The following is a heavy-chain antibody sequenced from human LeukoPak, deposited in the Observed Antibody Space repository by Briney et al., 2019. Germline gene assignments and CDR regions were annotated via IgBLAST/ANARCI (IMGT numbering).Heavy chain of an antibody. CDR1: GYSFTSYW. V-gene: IGHV5-51*06. D-gene: IGHD6-13*01. CDR3: ATCLYRSPRENAFDI. Sequence: GESLKTFCRGSGYSFTSYWIGWVRQMPGKGLGLMGIIYPGDSYTRHRTSFQGPVPIPAEQFINTAYLQWSSLKASDTTMYYCATCLYRSPRENAFDIWGQGTMVTVSS. J-gene: IGHJ3*02. CDR2: IYPGDSYT.